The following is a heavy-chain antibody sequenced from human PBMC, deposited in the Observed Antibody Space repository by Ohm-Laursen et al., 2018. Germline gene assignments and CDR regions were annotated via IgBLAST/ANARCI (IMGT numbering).Heavy chain of an antibody. J-gene: IGHJ4*02. CDR3: ASEAFGGYYDFWSGYFRGY. Sequence: SDTLSLTCTVSGGSISSSSYYWGWIRQPPGKGLEWIGSIYYSGSTYYNPSLKSRVTISVDTSKNQFSLKLSSVTAADTAVYYCASEAFGGYYDFWSGYFRGYWGQGTLVTVSS. V-gene: IGHV4-39*01. D-gene: IGHD3-3*01. CDR2: IYYSGST. CDR1: GGSISSSSYY.